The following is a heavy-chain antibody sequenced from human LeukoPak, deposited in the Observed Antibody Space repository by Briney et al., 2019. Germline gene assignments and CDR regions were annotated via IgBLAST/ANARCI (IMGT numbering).Heavy chain of an antibody. Sequence: SETLSLTCAVYGGSFSGYYWSWIRQPPGKGLEWIGEINHSGSTNYNPSLKSRVTISVDTSKNQFSLKLSSVTAADTAVYYCARARRGYSGYGGSDYWGQGTLVTVSS. J-gene: IGHJ4*02. CDR2: INHSGST. CDR3: ARARRGYSGYGGSDY. CDR1: GGSFSGYY. D-gene: IGHD5-12*01. V-gene: IGHV4-34*01.